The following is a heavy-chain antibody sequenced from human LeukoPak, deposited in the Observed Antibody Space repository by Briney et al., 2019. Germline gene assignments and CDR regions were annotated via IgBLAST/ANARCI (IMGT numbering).Heavy chain of an antibody. J-gene: IGHJ2*01. CDR3: ARGSSYYGSGRGYWYFDL. D-gene: IGHD3-10*01. Sequence: PSETLSLTCAVYGGSFSGYYWSWIRQPPGKGLEWIGEINHSGSTNYNPSLKSRVTISVDTSKNQFSLKLSSVTAGDTAVYYCARGSSYYGSGRGYWYFDLWGRGTLVTVSS. CDR1: GGSFSGYY. V-gene: IGHV4-34*01. CDR2: INHSGST.